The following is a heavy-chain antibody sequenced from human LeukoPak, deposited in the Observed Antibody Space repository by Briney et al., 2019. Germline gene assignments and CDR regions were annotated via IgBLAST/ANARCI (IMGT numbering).Heavy chain of an antibody. V-gene: IGHV3-21*01. Sequence: PGGSLRLSYAASGFTFSSYSMNWVRQAPGKGLEWGSSISSSSSYIYYADSVKGRFTISRDNAKNSLYLQMNSLRAEDTAVYYCARDGGYDLLSHLGYWGQGTLVTVSS. J-gene: IGHJ4*02. CDR3: ARDGGYDLLSHLGY. CDR1: GFTFSSYS. CDR2: ISSSSSYI. D-gene: IGHD5-12*01.